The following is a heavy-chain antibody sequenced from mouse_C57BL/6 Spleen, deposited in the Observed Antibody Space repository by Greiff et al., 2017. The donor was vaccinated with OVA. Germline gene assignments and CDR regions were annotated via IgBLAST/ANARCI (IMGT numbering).Heavy chain of an antibody. CDR3: ARSDTTVVAYYFDY. V-gene: IGHV14-3*01. CDR2: IDPANGNT. J-gene: IGHJ2*01. CDR1: GFNIKNTY. Sequence: VQLKESVAELVRPGASVKLSCTASGFNIKNTYMHWVKQRPEQGLEWIGRIDPANGNTKYAPKFQGKATLTADTSSHTAYLQLSSLTSEDTAIYYCARSDTTVVAYYFDYWGQGTTLTVSS. D-gene: IGHD1-1*01.